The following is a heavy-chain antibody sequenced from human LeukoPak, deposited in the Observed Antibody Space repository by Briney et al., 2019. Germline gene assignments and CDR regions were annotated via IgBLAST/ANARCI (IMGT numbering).Heavy chain of an antibody. D-gene: IGHD3-10*01. CDR2: ISGSGRNT. Sequence: GGSLRLSCVVSGFTFSTYAMSWVRQAPGKGLEWVAFISGSGRNTYYADSVKGRFTISRDNFRNTLSLQMNSLRPDGTAIYYCAKDEGVVLSTSFDFGHWGQGTLVAVSS. CDR1: GFTFSTYA. V-gene: IGHV3-23*01. CDR3: AKDEGVVLSTSFDFGH. J-gene: IGHJ4*02.